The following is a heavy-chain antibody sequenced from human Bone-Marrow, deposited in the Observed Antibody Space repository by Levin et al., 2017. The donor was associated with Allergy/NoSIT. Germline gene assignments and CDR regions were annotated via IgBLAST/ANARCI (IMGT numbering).Heavy chain of an antibody. CDR1: GGSISSESYS. V-gene: IGHV4-61*02. CDR3: ARDKEFNDYYYYMDV. D-gene: IGHD3-10*01. J-gene: IGHJ6*03. Sequence: SETLSLTCTVSGGSISSESYSWSWIRQPAGKRLEWIGRIYTSGSTDYNSSLKRRVTISIDTSKNQFSLDLRSVTAADTAVYYCARDKEFNDYYYYMDVWGKGTTVTVSS. CDR2: IYTSGST.